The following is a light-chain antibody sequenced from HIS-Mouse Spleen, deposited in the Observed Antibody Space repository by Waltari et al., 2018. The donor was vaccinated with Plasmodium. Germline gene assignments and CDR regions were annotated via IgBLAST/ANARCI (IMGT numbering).Light chain of an antibody. Sequence: QSALTQPRSVSGSPGQSVPISCTGTSSDVGGSNYVPWYQQHPGKAPKLMIYDVSKRPSGVPDRFSGSKSGNTASLTISGLQAEDEADYYCCSYAGSYTWVFGGGTKLTVL. J-gene: IGLJ3*02. CDR2: DVS. CDR3: CSYAGSYTWV. V-gene: IGLV2-11*01. CDR1: SSDVGGSNY.